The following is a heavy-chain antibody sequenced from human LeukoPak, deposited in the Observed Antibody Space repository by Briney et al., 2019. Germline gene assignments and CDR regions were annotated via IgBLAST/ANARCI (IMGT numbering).Heavy chain of an antibody. CDR1: GYTFTSYY. V-gene: IGHV1-2*02. CDR2: INPNSGGT. J-gene: IGHJ4*02. CDR3: ARTSMITPTFDY. D-gene: IGHD3-16*01. Sequence: AAVKVSCKASGYTFTSYYMHWVRQAPGQGLEWMGWINPNSGGTNYAQKFQGRVTMTRDTSISTAYMELSRLRSDDTAVYYCARTSMITPTFDYWGQGTLVTVSS.